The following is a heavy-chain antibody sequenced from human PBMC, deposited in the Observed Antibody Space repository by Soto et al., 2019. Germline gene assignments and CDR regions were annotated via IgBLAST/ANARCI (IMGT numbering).Heavy chain of an antibody. CDR2: ISGGGTGT. Sequence: HPGGSLRLSCAFSVFSFNNYAMKWVRLAPGKGLEWVSSISGGGTGTYSAGAVRGRFTISSDKSRNTVYLQMSSLRAEDTAVYYCAKGHYYDNVGNWVANQAFDSWGQGSLVTVSS. CDR1: VFSFNNYA. D-gene: IGHD3-22*01. CDR3: AKGHYYDNVGNWVANQAFDS. J-gene: IGHJ4*02. V-gene: IGHV3-23*01.